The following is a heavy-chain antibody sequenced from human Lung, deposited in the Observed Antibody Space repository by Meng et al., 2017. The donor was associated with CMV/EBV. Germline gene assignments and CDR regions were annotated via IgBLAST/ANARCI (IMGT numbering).Heavy chain of an antibody. CDR3: ARIFEHGGELPITPLDYYGMDV. V-gene: IGHV3-21*01. CDR1: GFTFSYYT. J-gene: IGHJ6*01. D-gene: IGHD3-10*01. CDR2: TTSESSYI. Sequence: GESXKISCAASGFTFSYYTMNWVRQAPGKGLEWVSSTTSESSYIFYADSVKGRFTVSRDNAKNSLYLQMNSLRAEDTAVYYCARIFEHGGELPITPLDYYGMDVWGPWNXV.